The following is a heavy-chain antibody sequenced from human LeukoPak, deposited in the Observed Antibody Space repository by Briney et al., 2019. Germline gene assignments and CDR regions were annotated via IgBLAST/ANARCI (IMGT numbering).Heavy chain of an antibody. D-gene: IGHD4-23*01. Sequence: ASVKVSCKASGYTFTSYDINWVRQATGQGLEWMGWMNPNSGNTGYAQKFQGRVTITRNTSISTAYMELSSLRSEDTAVYFCARETPSRYFDYWGQGTPVTVSS. V-gene: IGHV1-8*01. CDR2: MNPNSGNT. CDR1: GYTFTSYD. J-gene: IGHJ4*02. CDR3: ARETPSRYFDY.